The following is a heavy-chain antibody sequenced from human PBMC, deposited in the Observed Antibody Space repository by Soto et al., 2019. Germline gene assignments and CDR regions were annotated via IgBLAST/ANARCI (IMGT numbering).Heavy chain of an antibody. V-gene: IGHV1-69*12. Sequence: QVQLVQSGAEVKKPGSSVKVSCKASGGTFSSYAISWVRQAPGQGLEWMGGIIPIFGTANYAQKFQGRVTITADESTSTAYMELSSRRSEDTAVYYCARDYYDRDGRKCYDYWGQGTLVTVSS. J-gene: IGHJ4*02. D-gene: IGHD3-22*01. CDR3: ARDYYDRDGRKCYDY. CDR2: IIPIFGTA. CDR1: GGTFSSYA.